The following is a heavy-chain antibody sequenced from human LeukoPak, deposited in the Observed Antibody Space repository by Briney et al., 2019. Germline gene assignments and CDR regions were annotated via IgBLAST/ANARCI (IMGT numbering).Heavy chain of an antibody. CDR1: GVSISSSNSY. J-gene: IGHJ3*02. Sequence: SETLSLTCTVSGVSISSSNSYWGWIRQPPGKRLEWIGSIYYSGSTYYNPSLKSRVTISVDTSKNQFSLNLSSVTAADTAVYYCARRDYYGSDDAFDIWGQGTMVTVSS. CDR2: IYYSGST. V-gene: IGHV4-39*01. D-gene: IGHD3-10*01. CDR3: ARRDYYGSDDAFDI.